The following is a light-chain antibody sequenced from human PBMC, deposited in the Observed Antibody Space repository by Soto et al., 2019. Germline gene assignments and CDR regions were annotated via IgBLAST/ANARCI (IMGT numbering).Light chain of an antibody. CDR2: RAS. Sequence: IVMTQSPATLSVSPGESATLSCRASQNIYYNVAWYQHRPGQAPRLLIYRASTRATGVPARFSGSGSGTEFTLTISSLQSEDFTVYSCLQYHNLWGLGHGTKVEI. CDR3: LQYHNLWG. J-gene: IGKJ1*01. V-gene: IGKV3-15*01. CDR1: QNIYYN.